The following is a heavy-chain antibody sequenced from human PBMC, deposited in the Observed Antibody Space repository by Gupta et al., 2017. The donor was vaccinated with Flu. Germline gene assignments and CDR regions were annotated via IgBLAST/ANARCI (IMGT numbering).Heavy chain of an antibody. D-gene: IGHD3-16*01. CDR1: SLNSGSYF. CDR2: VYFSGNT. CDR3: ARRGAYFFDY. Sequence: SLNSGSYFWSWIRQHPGKGLEWIGYVYFSGNTYYNPSLQSRVSISVDTSKNQFSLEVGSVTAEETAVYYCARRGAYFFDYWGQGTLVTVSS. J-gene: IGHJ4*02. V-gene: IGHV4-31*02.